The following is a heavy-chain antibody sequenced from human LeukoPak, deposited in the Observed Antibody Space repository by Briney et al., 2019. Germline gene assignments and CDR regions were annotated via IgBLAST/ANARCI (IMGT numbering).Heavy chain of an antibody. J-gene: IGHJ4*02. CDR1: GASINSGDFF. CDR2: IYYSGST. D-gene: IGHD3-3*01. V-gene: IGHV4-30-4*08. CDR3: ARVGLDLRSSSVFDH. Sequence: SQTLSLTCTVSGASINSGDFFWSWIRQAPGQGLEWIGNIYYSGSTSSNPSLRSRTTLSVDTSKNEFSLRLRSVTAVDTAVYYCARVGLDLRSSSVFDHWGQGTLVTVSS.